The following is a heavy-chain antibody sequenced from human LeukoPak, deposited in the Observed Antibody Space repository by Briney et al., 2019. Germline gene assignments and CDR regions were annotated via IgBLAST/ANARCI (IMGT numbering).Heavy chain of an antibody. CDR1: GFTFSSYA. CDR3: AKGLWFGELSQLDY. D-gene: IGHD3-10*01. CDR2: ISGSGGST. V-gene: IGHV3-23*01. Sequence: GGSLRLSCAASGFTFSSYAMSWVRQAPGKGLEWVSAISGSGGSTYYADSVKGRFTISRDNSKNTLYLQMNSLRAEDTAVYYCAKGLWFGELSQLDYWGQGTLVTVSS. J-gene: IGHJ4*02.